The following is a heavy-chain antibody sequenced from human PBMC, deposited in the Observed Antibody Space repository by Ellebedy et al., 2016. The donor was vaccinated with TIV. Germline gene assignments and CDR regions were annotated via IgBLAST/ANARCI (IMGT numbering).Heavy chain of an antibody. V-gene: IGHV3-30-3*01. CDR2: ISYDGSNK. D-gene: IGHD3-22*01. CDR3: VRGPSNYFDNSGHRGIY. J-gene: IGHJ4*02. Sequence: GGSLRLXCAASGFTFSSYVMYWVRQAPGKGPEWVAFISYDGSNKDYADSVKGRFSISRDNSKNTLYLQMSSLRAEDTAVYYCVRGPSNYFDNSGHRGIYWGQGTLVTVPS. CDR1: GFTFSSYV.